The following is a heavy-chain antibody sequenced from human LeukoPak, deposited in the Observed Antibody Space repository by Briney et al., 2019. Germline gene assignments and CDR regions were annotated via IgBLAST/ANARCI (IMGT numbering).Heavy chain of an antibody. Sequence: PSETLSLTCTNLGGSISSGDHYWSWIRQHPGKGLEWIGYIYYSGSTHYNPSLKSRVSMSVDTSKNQFSLQLNSVTPEDTAVYYCARDKTGTATFDYWGQGTLVTVSS. D-gene: IGHD1-7*01. J-gene: IGHJ4*02. V-gene: IGHV4-30-4*01. CDR2: IYYSGST. CDR1: GGSISSGDHY. CDR3: ARDKTGTATFDY.